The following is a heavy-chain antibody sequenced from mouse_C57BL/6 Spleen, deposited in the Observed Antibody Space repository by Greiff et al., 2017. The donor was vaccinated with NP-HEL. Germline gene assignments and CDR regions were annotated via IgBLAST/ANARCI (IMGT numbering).Heavy chain of an antibody. V-gene: IGHV1-63*01. CDR3: ARRGLTGPYYFDY. CDR1: GYTFTNYW. CDR2: IYPGGGYT. D-gene: IGHD4-1*01. Sequence: QVQLQQSGAELVRPGPSVKMSCKASGYTFTNYWIGWAKQRPGHGLEWIGDIYPGGGYTNYNEKFKGKATLTADKSSSTAYMQFSSLTSEDSAIYYCARRGLTGPYYFDYWGQGTTLTVSS. J-gene: IGHJ2*01.